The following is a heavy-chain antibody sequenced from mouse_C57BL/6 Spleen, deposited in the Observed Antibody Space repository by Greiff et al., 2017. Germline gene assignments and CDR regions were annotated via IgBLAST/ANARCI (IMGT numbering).Heavy chain of an antibody. D-gene: IGHD1-1*01. V-gene: IGHV1-15*01. CDR3: TIFYGSSPYAMDY. CDR1: GYTFTDYE. J-gene: IGHJ4*01. CDR2: IDPETGGT. Sequence: QVQLQQSGAELVRPGASVTLSCTASGYTFTDYEMHWVKQTPVHGLEWIGAIDPETGGTAYNQKFKGKAILTADKSSSTAYMELRSLTSEDSAVYYCTIFYGSSPYAMDYWGQGTSVTVSS.